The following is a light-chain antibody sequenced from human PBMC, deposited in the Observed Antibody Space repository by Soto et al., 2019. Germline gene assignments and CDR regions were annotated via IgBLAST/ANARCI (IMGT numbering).Light chain of an antibody. CDR3: SSYTSSSTLEV. Sequence: QSALTQPASVSGSPGQSITISCTGTSSDVVGYNYVYWYQQHPGKAPKLMIYDVSNRPSGVSNRFSGSKSGNTASLTISGLQAEDEADYYCSSYTSSSTLEVFGTGTKLTVL. V-gene: IGLV2-14*01. CDR2: DVS. CDR1: SSDVVGYNY. J-gene: IGLJ1*01.